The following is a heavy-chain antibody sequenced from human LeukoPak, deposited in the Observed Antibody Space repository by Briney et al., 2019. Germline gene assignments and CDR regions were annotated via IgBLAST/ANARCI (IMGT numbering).Heavy chain of an antibody. CDR2: INPKSGGT. D-gene: IGHD4-17*01. CDR3: AAELYGVYTDCCTFHL. CDR1: GYTFTDYF. J-gene: IGHJ3*01. Sequence: ASVKVSCKASGYTFTDYFIHWVRQAPGQGLEWMGWINPKSGGTHYAQSLQGRFTITRDMSTNTAYMELSSLGSEDSAVYYCAAELYGVYTDCCTFHLWGQGTLVTVSS. V-gene: IGHV1-2*02.